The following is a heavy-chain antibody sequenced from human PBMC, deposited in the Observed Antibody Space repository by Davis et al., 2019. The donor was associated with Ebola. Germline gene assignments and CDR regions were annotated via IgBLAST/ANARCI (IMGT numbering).Heavy chain of an antibody. D-gene: IGHD2-15*01. CDR3: ARDGQDLGYCSGGSCFGDPFDI. CDR2: INHDGSEK. Sequence: GESLKISCAASGFSLRNYWMTWVRQAPGKGLEWVANINHDGSEKYSIDSVKGRFTISRDHAKNSLYLQMNGLRAEDTAMYYCARDGQDLGYCSGGSCFGDPFDIWGQGTLVSVPS. J-gene: IGHJ3*02. V-gene: IGHV3-7*03. CDR1: GFSLRNYW.